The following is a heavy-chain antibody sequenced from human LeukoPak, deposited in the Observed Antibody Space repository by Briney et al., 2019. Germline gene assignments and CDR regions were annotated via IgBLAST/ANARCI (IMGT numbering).Heavy chain of an antibody. CDR3: ARDRGIAVAGPDY. CDR2: INPSGGST. V-gene: IGHV1-46*01. Sequence: ASVKVSCKASGYTFTSYDINWVRQAPGQGLEWMGIINPSGGSTSYAQKFQGRVTMTRDTSTSTVYMELSSLRSEDTAVYYCARDRGIAVAGPDYWGQGTLVTVSS. CDR1: GYTFTSYD. J-gene: IGHJ4*02. D-gene: IGHD6-19*01.